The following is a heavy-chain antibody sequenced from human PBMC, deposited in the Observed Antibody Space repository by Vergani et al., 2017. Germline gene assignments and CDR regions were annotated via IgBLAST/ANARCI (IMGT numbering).Heavy chain of an antibody. J-gene: IGHJ4*02. CDR2: IDPSDYYT. D-gene: IGHD3-10*01. CDR1: GYSFTSYW. Sequence: EVLLVPSGAEVKTPGESLRISCKGSGYSFTSYWISWVRQLPGKGLEWMGRIDPSDYYTNYSPSFQGHVTISADKSNRTAYLQWSSLKATDTAMYYCAGRITMVRGVDNGGFDYWGQGTLVTVSS. CDR3: AGRITMVRGVDNGGFDY. V-gene: IGHV5-10-1*01.